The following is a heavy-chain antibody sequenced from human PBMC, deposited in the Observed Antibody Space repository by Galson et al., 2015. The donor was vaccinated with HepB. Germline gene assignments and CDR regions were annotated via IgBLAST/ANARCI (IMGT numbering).Heavy chain of an antibody. V-gene: IGHV1-8*01. Sequence: SVKVSCKASGYTFTSYDINWVRQATGQGLEWMGWMNPNSGNTGYAQKFQGRVTMTRNTSISTAYMELSSLRSEDTAVYYCARVSPYDFWSGERTDWFDPWGQGTLVTVSS. CDR1: GYTFTSYD. J-gene: IGHJ5*02. CDR3: ARVSPYDFWSGERTDWFDP. CDR2: MNPNSGNT. D-gene: IGHD3-3*01.